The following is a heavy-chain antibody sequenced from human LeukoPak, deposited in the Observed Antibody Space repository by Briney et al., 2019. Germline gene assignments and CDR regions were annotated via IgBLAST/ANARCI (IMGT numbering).Heavy chain of an antibody. J-gene: IGHJ4*02. CDR2: IYHSGTT. D-gene: IGHD2-21*02. CDR1: GGPIRSAGYY. Sequence: SETLSLTCNVSGGPIRSAGYYWSWIRQSPGRGLEWIGYIYHSGTTFYSPSLKSRLTISVDTSKNQFSLRLNSVTAADTAVYYCAKVFCGGDCHVDFWGRGTLVTVSS. CDR3: AKVFCGGDCHVDF. V-gene: IGHV4-30-2*06.